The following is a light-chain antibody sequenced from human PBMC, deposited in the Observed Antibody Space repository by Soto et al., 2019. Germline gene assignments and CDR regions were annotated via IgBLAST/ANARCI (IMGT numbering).Light chain of an antibody. J-gene: IGKJ3*01. CDR1: QAPVNSVEKPT. CDR2: KVS. Sequence: DVLLTKPHLSLPAILGQPPSIPSGLGQAPVNSVEKPTLSWFQQRPGQSPRRLIYKVSKRDSGVPDRFSGSGSDTNFTLKISGVEAEDVGVYYCLQGARWPPVFGPGTRVDI. CDR3: LQGARWPPV. V-gene: IGKV2-30*01.